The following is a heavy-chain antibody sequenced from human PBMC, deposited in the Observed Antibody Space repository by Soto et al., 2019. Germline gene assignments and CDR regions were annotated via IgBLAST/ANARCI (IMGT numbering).Heavy chain of an antibody. V-gene: IGHV1-8*01. CDR3: VRGKDYYYGMDV. J-gene: IGHJ6*02. Sequence: QVQLVQSGAEVKKPGASVKVSCKASGYTFTNYDINLVRRATGQGLEWMGWVNPNSGNTGNAQKFQGRLTMTRNTAISTAYMELSSLTSEDTAVYYCVRGKDYYYGMDVWGQGTTVTVSS. CDR1: GYTFTNYD. CDR2: VNPNSGNT.